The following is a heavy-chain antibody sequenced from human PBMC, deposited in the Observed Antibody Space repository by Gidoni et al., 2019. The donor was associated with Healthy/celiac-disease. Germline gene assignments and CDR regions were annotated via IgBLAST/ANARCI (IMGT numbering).Heavy chain of an antibody. CDR3: AKDRLPGSSGYYDAFGY. D-gene: IGHD3-22*01. J-gene: IGHJ4*02. CDR2: IGGSGGST. CDR1: GFPFSSYA. V-gene: IGHV3-23*01. Sequence: EVQLLEPGGGLVQPGGSLTLSRAASGFPFSSYAMSRVRQAPGQGLEWVAAIGGSGGSTYYADAMKGRFTISRDNSKNTLYLQMNSLRAEDTAVYYCAKDRLPGSSGYYDAFGYWGQGTLVTVSS.